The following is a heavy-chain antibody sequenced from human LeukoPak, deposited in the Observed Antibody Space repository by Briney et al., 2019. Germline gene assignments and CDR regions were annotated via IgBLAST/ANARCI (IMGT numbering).Heavy chain of an antibody. D-gene: IGHD2-21*01. V-gene: IGHV4-39*01. CDR3: ASILVARGLLDY. Sequence: PSETLSLTCTVSGGSISSSSYYWSWIRQPPGKGLEWIGSIYYSGSTYYNPSLKSRVTISVDTSKNQFSLKLSSVTAADTAVYYCASILVARGLLDYWGQGTLVTVSS. J-gene: IGHJ4*02. CDR2: IYYSGST. CDR1: GGSISSSSYY.